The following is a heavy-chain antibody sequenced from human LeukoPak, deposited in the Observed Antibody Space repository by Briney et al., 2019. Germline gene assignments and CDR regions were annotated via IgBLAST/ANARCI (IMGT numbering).Heavy chain of an antibody. CDR1: GGSFSGYY. V-gene: IGHV4-59*08. CDR3: ARGLVIGYCSGGSCPYYFDY. D-gene: IGHD2-15*01. J-gene: IGHJ4*02. CDR2: IYYSGST. Sequence: SETLSLTCAVYGGSFSGYYWSWIRQPPGKGLEWIGYIYYSGSTNYNPSLKSRVTISVDTSKNQFSLKLSSVTAADTAVYYCARGLVIGYCSGGSCPYYFDYWGQGTLVTVSS.